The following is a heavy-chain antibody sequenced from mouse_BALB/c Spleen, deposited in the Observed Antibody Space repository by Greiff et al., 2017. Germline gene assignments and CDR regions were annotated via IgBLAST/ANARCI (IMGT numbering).Heavy chain of an antibody. CDR3: ARSGYYLYYFDY. CDR1: GFTFSSFG. D-gene: IGHD2-3*01. J-gene: IGHJ2*01. CDR2: ISSGSSTI. V-gene: IGHV5-17*02. Sequence: VMLVESGGGLVQPGGSRKLSCAASGFTFSSFGMHWVRQAPEKGLEWVAYISSGSSTIYYADTVKDRFTISRDNPKNTLFLQMTSLRSEDTAMYYCARSGYYLYYFDYWGQGTTLTVSS.